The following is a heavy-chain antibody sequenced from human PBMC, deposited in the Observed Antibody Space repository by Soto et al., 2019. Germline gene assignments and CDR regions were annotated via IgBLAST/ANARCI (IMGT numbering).Heavy chain of an antibody. Sequence: EVQLVESGGNLVQPGGSLRLSCVASGFTVSGNYIIWVRQAPGKGLEWVSIINTDDTTSYADSVKGRFTISRDNSKNTLYLQMNSLRAEDTAVYYCATVFRDGSMDVWGQGTTVTVSS. J-gene: IGHJ6*02. CDR2: INTDDTT. CDR3: ATVFRDGSMDV. CDR1: GFTVSGNY. V-gene: IGHV3-66*01.